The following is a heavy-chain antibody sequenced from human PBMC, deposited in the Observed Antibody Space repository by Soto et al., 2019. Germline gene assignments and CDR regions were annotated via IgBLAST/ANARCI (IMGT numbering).Heavy chain of an antibody. J-gene: IGHJ5*02. CDR3: ARGRFLELLLRFDP. CDR1: GGTFSSYA. CDR2: IIPIFGTA. D-gene: IGHD3-3*01. V-gene: IGHV1-69*13. Sequence: SVKVSCKASGGTFSSYAISWVRQAPGQGLEWMGGIIPIFGTANYAQKFQGRVTITADESTSTAYMELSSLRSEDTAVYYCARGRFLELLLRFDPWGQGTLVTVSS.